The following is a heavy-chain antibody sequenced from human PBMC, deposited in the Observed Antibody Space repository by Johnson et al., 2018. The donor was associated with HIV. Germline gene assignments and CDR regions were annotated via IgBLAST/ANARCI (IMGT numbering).Heavy chain of an antibody. D-gene: IGHD6-13*01. CDR3: ARLGSSSWYGDDAFDI. CDR1: GFTFSSYG. CDR2: ISSSGSTI. J-gene: IGHJ3*02. V-gene: IGHV3-48*04. Sequence: VQLVESGGGVVQPGGSLRLSCAASGFTFSSYGMHWVRQAPGKGLEWVSYISSSGSTIYYADSVKGRFTISRDNATNSLYLQVNSLRAEDTAVYYCARLGSSSWYGDDAFDIWGQGTMVTVSS.